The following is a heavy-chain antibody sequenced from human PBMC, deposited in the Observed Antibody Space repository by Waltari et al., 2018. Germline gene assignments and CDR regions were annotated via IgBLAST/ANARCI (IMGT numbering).Heavy chain of an antibody. CDR1: GFTFDDYA. CDR2: ISWDGGST. Sequence: EVQLVESGGVVVQPGGSLRLSCAASGFTFDDYAMHWVRQAPGKGLEWVSLISWDGGSTYYADSVKVRFTISRDNSKNSLYLQMNSLRAEDTALYYCAKESTVRYYYYYMDVWGKGTTVTVSS. D-gene: IGHD4-17*01. CDR3: AKESTVRYYYYYMDV. J-gene: IGHJ6*03. V-gene: IGHV3-43D*04.